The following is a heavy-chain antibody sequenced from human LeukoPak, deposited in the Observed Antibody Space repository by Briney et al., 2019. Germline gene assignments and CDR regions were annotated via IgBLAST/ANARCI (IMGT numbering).Heavy chain of an antibody. Sequence: SETLSLTCTVSAGSVSSSYWSWLPQPPGKGRVWSAYMYDSGSTNYNPSLKSRVTTSIDTSKNQFSLKLSSVTAADTAVYYCARDDYGDYWFDPWGQGTLVTVSS. D-gene: IGHD4-17*01. CDR3: ARDDYGDYWFDP. CDR1: AGSVSSSY. V-gene: IGHV4-59*02. CDR2: MYDSGST. J-gene: IGHJ5*02.